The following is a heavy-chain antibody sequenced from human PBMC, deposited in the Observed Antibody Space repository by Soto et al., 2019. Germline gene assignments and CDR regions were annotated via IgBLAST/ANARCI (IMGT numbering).Heavy chain of an antibody. D-gene: IGHD6-13*01. CDR1: GGTFSSYT. Sequence: QVQLVQSGAEVKKPGSSVKVSCKASGGTFSSYTISWVRQAPGQGLEWMGRIIPILGIANYAQKFQGRVTITADKSTSTAYMELSSLRSEDTAVYCCARRVGVGSSWYLDYWGQGTLVTVSS. CDR2: IIPILGIA. CDR3: ARRVGVGSSWYLDY. J-gene: IGHJ4*02. V-gene: IGHV1-69*02.